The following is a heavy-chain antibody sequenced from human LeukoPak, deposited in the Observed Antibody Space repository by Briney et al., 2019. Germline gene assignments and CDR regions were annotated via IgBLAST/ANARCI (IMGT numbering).Heavy chain of an antibody. Sequence: ASVKVSCKASGGTLSNYAISWVRQAPGQGLEWMGRIIPIFGTANYAQKFQGRVTITADKSTSTAYMELSSLRSEDTAVYYCAREFTYYYDSSGPGWFDPWGQGTLVTVSS. CDR3: AREFTYYYDSSGPGWFDP. J-gene: IGHJ5*02. V-gene: IGHV1-69*06. D-gene: IGHD3-22*01. CDR1: GGTLSNYA. CDR2: IIPIFGTA.